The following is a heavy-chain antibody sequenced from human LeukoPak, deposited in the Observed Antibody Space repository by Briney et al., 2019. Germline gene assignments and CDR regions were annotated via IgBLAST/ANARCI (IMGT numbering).Heavy chain of an antibody. V-gene: IGHV3-21*01. J-gene: IGHJ4*02. D-gene: IGHD1-1*01. CDR2: ISRTSTYI. CDR1: GFTFSDYS. CDR3: ARGGWKDYFDY. Sequence: GGSPRLSCAASGFTFSDYSVNWVRQAPGKGLEWVSSISRTSTYIYYADSVKGRFTISRDNAKNSLYLQMHSLRADDTAVYYCARGGWKDYFDYWGLGTLPPSPQ.